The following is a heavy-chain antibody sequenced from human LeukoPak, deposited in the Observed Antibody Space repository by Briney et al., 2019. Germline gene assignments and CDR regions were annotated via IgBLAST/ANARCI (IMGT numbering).Heavy chain of an antibody. CDR2: MNPNSGNT. CDR1: GYTFTSYD. CDR3: ARALKYYDFWSGYCNWFDP. V-gene: IGHV1-8*01. D-gene: IGHD3-3*01. Sequence: ASVKVSCKASGYTFTSYDINWVRQATGQGLEWMGWMNPNSGNTGYAQKFQGRVTMTRNTSISTAYMELSSLRSEDTAVHYCARALKYYDFWSGYCNWFDPWGQGTLVTVSS. J-gene: IGHJ5*02.